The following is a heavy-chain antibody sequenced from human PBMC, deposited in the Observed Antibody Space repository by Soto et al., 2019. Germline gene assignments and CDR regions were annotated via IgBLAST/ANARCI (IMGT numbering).Heavy chain of an antibody. CDR1: GGTFSSYA. V-gene: IGHV1-69*13. CDR3: ARGGPYYYDSSGYYYV. Sequence: SVKVSCKASGGTFSSYAISWVRQAPGQGLEWMGGIIPIFGTANYAQKFQGRVTITADESTSTAYMELSSLRSEDTAVYYCARGGPYYYDSSGYYYVWGQGTLVTVSS. J-gene: IGHJ4*02. CDR2: IIPIFGTA. D-gene: IGHD3-22*01.